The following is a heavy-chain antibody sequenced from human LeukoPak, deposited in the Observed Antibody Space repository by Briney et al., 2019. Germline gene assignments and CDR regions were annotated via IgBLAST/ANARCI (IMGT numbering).Heavy chain of an antibody. CDR2: IYYSGST. CDR3: ARSVEGYCRGGSCYYYSYYMDV. J-gene: IGHJ6*03. V-gene: IGHV4-61*10. D-gene: IGHD2-15*01. CDR1: GGSINSGTYY. Sequence: SETLSLTCNVSGGSINSGTYYWTWIRQPAGKGLEWIGYIYYSGSTNYNPSLKSRVTISVDTSKNQFSLKLSSVTAADTAVYYCARSVEGYCRGGSCYYYSYYMDVWGKGTTVTVSS.